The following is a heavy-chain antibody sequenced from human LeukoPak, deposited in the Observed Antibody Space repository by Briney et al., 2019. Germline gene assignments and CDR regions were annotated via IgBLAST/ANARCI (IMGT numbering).Heavy chain of an antibody. CDR2: IKEDGTDK. CDR3: ARDRGWFTFDS. J-gene: IGHJ4*02. Sequence: TGGSLRLSCEASGFTFSDSWTTWVRQAPGKGLEWVAHIKEDGTDKQYVDSVKGRFTISRDNAKKSLFLQMNSLRAEDTALYYCARDRGWFTFDSWGQGTRVTVSS. D-gene: IGHD6-19*01. V-gene: IGHV3-7*01. CDR1: GFTFSDSW.